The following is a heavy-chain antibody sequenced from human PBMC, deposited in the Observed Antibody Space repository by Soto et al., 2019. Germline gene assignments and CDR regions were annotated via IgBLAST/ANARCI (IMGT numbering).Heavy chain of an antibody. Sequence: QVQLVQSGAEVKKPGASVKVSCKASGYTFTGYYMHWVRQAPGQGLEWMGWFNPNSGGTNYAQKFQGWVTMTRDTSISTAHMELSRLRSDDTAVYYCARDLSPTELGLRHYYGMDVWGQGTTVTVSS. J-gene: IGHJ6*02. V-gene: IGHV1-2*04. CDR3: ARDLSPTELGLRHYYGMDV. CDR1: GYTFTGYY. D-gene: IGHD7-27*01. CDR2: FNPNSGGT.